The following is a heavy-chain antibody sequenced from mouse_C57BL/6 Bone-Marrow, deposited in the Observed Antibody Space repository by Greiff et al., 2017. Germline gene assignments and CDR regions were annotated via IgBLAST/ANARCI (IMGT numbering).Heavy chain of an antibody. CDR1: GYTFTSYW. Sequence: QVQLQQSGAELVKPGASVKLSCKASGYTFTSYWMHWVKQRPGQGLEWIGMIHPNSGSTNYNEKFKGKATLTVDKSSSTAYMQLSSLTAEDSEFYSSAKGLAGTFAYWGQGTLVTVSA. D-gene: IGHD4-1*01. CDR2: IHPNSGST. V-gene: IGHV1-64*01. J-gene: IGHJ3*01. CDR3: AKGLAGTFAY.